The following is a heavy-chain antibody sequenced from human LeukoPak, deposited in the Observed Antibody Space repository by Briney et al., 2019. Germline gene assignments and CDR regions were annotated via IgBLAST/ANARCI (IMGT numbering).Heavy chain of an antibody. J-gene: IGHJ6*02. D-gene: IGHD2-2*01. CDR3: ARDSSIVVVPAAMGTFYYYYGMDV. CDR1: GYTFTSYG. CDR2: ISAYDGNT. Sequence: ASVKVSCKASGYTFTSYGISWVRQAPGQGLEWMGWISAYDGNTNYAQKLQGRVTMTTDTSTSTAYMELRSLRSDDTAVYYCARDSSIVVVPAAMGTFYYYYGMDVWGQGTTVTVSS. V-gene: IGHV1-18*01.